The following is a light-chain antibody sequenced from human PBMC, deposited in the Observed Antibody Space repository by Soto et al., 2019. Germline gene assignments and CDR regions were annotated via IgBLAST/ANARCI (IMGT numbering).Light chain of an antibody. V-gene: IGLV1-36*01. J-gene: IGLJ1*01. Sequence: QSVLTQPPSVSEAPRQRVTISCYGSSSNIGNNAVNWYQQLPGKAPKLLIYYDDLLPSGVSDRFSGSKSGTSASLAISGLQSEDEADYYCAAWDDSLNGQVFGTGTKLTVL. CDR1: SSNIGNNA. CDR3: AAWDDSLNGQV. CDR2: YDD.